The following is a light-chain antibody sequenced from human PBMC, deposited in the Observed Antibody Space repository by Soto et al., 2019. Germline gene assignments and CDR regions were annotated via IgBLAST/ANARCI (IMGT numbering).Light chain of an antibody. CDR3: QRYGISPPP. J-gene: IGKJ5*01. V-gene: IGKV3-20*01. Sequence: EIVLTQSPGTLSLSPGERATLSCRASQSVTTSYLAWYQQKPGQAPRLLIYGASSRATGIPDRFSGSGSGTDFTLTISRLEPEDFAVYYCQRYGISPPPFGQGTRLEIK. CDR2: GAS. CDR1: QSVTTSY.